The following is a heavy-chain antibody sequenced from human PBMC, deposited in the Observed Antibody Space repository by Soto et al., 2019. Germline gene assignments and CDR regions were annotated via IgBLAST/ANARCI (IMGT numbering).Heavy chain of an antibody. J-gene: IGHJ4*02. V-gene: IGHV3-74*01. CDR2: IESDGSST. Sequence: EVQLVESGGGLVQPGGSLRLSCAASGLTFSSYWMHWVRQAPGKGLVWVSRIESDGSSTSYADSVKGRFTISRDNAKNTLYLQMNSLRAEDTAVYYCALSHTVTTDYWGQGTLVTVSS. D-gene: IGHD4-17*01. CDR3: ALSHTVTTDY. CDR1: GLTFSSYW.